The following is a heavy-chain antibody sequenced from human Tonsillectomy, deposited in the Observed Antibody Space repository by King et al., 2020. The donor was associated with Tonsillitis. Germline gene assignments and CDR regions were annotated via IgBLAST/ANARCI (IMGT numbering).Heavy chain of an antibody. CDR2: ISPYNGNT. Sequence: QLVQSGAEVKKPGASVKVSCKASGYMFTTFGISWVRQAPGQGLEWIGLISPYNGNTNYAQKFQGRVTMAADPSTTIAYMELRSLRSDDTAVYYCARVKATMSLHAFDVWGQGTMVTVSS. CDR1: GYMFTTFG. CDR3: ARVKATMSLHAFDV. D-gene: IGHD5-24*01. V-gene: IGHV1-18*01. J-gene: IGHJ3*01.